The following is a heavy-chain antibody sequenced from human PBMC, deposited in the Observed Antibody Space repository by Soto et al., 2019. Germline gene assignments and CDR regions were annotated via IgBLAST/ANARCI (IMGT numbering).Heavy chain of an antibody. CDR1: GGSISIYY. D-gene: IGHD3-22*01. J-gene: IGHJ5*02. CDR2: IYYSGST. CDR3: AKSNEALYYYDSSGYNWFDP. V-gene: IGHV4-59*08. Sequence: SETLSLTCTVSGGSISIYYWSWIRQPPGKGLEWIGYIYYSGSTNYNPSLKSRVTISVDTSKNQFSLKLSSVTAADTAVYYCAKSNEALYYYDSSGYNWFDPWGQGTLVTVSS.